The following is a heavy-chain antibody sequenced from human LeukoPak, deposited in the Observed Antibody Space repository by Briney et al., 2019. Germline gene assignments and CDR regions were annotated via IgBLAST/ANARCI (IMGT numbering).Heavy chain of an antibody. CDR1: GLSFSGHA. D-gene: IGHD4-17*01. CDR3: ARLRNLVTTNLGIDY. J-gene: IGHJ4*02. Sequence: GGSLRLSCAASGLSFSGHAMSWVRQASGKGLEWVSAISGGGTETYDADFVKGRFTISRDNSKNTLYLQMNSLRAEDTALYYCARLRNLVTTNLGIDYWGQGTLLTVSS. V-gene: IGHV3-23*01. CDR2: ISGGGTET.